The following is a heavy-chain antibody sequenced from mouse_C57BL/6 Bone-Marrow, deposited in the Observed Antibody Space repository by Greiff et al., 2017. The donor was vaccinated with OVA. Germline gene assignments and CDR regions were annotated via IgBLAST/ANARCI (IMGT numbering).Heavy chain of an antibody. CDR3: ATHYYDGSSYGYFDV. D-gene: IGHD1-1*01. Sequence: QVQLKESGAELVKPGASVKMSCKASGYTFTTYPIEWMKQNHGKSLEWIGNFHPYNDDTKYNEKFKGKATLTVEKSSSTVYLELSRLTSDDSAVYYCATHYYDGSSYGYFDVWGTGTTVTVSS. CDR2: FHPYNDDT. CDR1: GYTFTTYP. V-gene: IGHV1-47*01. J-gene: IGHJ1*03.